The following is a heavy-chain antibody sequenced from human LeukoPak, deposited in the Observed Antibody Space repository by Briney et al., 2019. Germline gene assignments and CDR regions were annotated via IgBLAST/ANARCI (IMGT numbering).Heavy chain of an antibody. CDR1: GDSITGYY. CDR3: ARGKIRYYFDY. Sequence: PSETLSLTCSVSGDSITGYYWGWIRQPPGKGLEWIGNIYYTGNTYYNSSLKSRVTISLDTSKNQFSLKLSSVTAADTAVYYCARGKIRYYFDYWGQGTLVTVSS. V-gene: IGHV4-39*07. CDR2: IYYTGNT. D-gene: IGHD3-10*01. J-gene: IGHJ4*02.